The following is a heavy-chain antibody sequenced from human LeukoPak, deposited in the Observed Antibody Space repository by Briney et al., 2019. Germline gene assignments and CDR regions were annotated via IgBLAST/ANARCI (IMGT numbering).Heavy chain of an antibody. CDR1: GYTFTGYY. CDR2: INPNSGGT. J-gene: IGHJ5*02. Sequence: ASVKVSCKASGYTFTGYYMHWVRQAPGQGLEWMGWINPNSGGTKYAQKFQGRFTMTRDTSINTVYVGLSRLSSDDTAVYYCAKGRVVAGTKSLMYHWLDPWGQGTLVTVSS. CDR3: AKGRVVAGTKSLMYHWLDP. D-gene: IGHD6-19*01. V-gene: IGHV1-2*02.